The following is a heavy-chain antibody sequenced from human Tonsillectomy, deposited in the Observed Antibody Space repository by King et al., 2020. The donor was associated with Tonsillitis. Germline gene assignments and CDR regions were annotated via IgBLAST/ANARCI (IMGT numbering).Heavy chain of an antibody. CDR3: ARDFQLRRGLLTTSDRVPFDI. CDR2: INPNSGDT. D-gene: IGHD2-21*01. J-gene: IGHJ3*02. CDR1: RYPFTAYY. Sequence: QLVQSGAEVKKPGASVRVSCKSSRYPFTAYYIHWVRQAPGRGLEWMGWINPNSGDTKSAQKFQGRVTMTTDTSINTAFMELSSLRTDDTALYFCARDFQLRRGLLTTSDRVPFDIWGQGTMVTVPS. V-gene: IGHV1-2*02.